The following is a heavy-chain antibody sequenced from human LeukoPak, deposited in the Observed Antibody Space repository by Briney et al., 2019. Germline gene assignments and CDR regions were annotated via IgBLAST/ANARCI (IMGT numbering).Heavy chain of an antibody. Sequence: GGSLRLSCAASGFTFDDYAMHWVHQAPGKGLEWVSLISGDGGSTYYADSVKGRFTISRDNAKNSLYLQMNSLRAEDTAVYYCARDPGDCSSTSCLIDYWGQGTLVTVSS. J-gene: IGHJ4*02. V-gene: IGHV3-43*02. CDR3: ARDPGDCSSTSCLIDY. CDR1: GFTFDDYA. CDR2: ISGDGGST. D-gene: IGHD2-2*01.